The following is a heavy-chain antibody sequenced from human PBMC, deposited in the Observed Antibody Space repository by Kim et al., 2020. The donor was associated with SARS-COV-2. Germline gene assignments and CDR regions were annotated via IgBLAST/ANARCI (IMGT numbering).Heavy chain of an antibody. CDR1: GFSFSSYA. J-gene: IGHJ4*02. V-gene: IGHV3-23*03. CDR2: IYSGGSST. D-gene: IGHD4-4*01. Sequence: GGSLRLSCAASGFSFSSYAMSWVRQAPGKGLEWVSVIYSGGSSTYYADSVKGRFTISRDNSKNTLYLQMNSLRAEDTAVYYCAKDQGQSYFDYWGQGTLV. CDR3: AKDQGQSYFDY.